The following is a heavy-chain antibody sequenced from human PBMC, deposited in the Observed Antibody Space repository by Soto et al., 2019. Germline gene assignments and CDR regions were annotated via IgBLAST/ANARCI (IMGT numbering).Heavy chain of an antibody. D-gene: IGHD3-22*01. V-gene: IGHV1-69*06. Sequence: QVQLVQSGAEVKKPGSSVKVSCKASGGTFSSYAISWVRQAPGQGLEWMGGIIPIFGTANYAQKFQGRVTITADKSTSTAYMELSILRSEDTAVYYCARATTYYYDSSGSPHAFDIWGQGTMVTVSS. J-gene: IGHJ3*02. CDR2: IIPIFGTA. CDR3: ARATTYYYDSSGSPHAFDI. CDR1: GGTFSSYA.